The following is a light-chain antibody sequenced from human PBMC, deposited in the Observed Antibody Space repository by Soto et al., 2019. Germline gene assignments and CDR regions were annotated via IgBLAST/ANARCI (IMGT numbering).Light chain of an antibody. Sequence: QSALTQPPSASGSPGQSVTISCTGTSSDVGGYNYVAWYQQYPGRAPKLMIYEVTNRPSGVPDRFSGSKSGKTASLTVSGLQAEDEVEYCCSLYAASNNFYFVFGGGTKLTVL. V-gene: IGLV2-8*01. CDR2: EVT. J-gene: IGLJ3*02. CDR3: SLYAASNNFYFV. CDR1: SSDVGGYNY.